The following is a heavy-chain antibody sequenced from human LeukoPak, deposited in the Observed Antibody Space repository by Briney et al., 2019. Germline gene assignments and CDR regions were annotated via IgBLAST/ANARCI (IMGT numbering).Heavy chain of an antibody. CDR3: ARERLEEVGAMGYYYYYMDV. D-gene: IGHD1-26*01. J-gene: IGHJ6*03. V-gene: IGHV4-30-4*08. CDR2: IYYSGST. CDR1: GGSISRGDYY. Sequence: PSETLSLTCTVSGGSISRGDYYWSWIRQPPGKGLEWIGYIYYSGSTYYNPSLKSRVTISVDTSKNQFSLKLSSVTAADTAVYYCARERLEEVGAMGYYYYYMDVWGKGTTVTVSS.